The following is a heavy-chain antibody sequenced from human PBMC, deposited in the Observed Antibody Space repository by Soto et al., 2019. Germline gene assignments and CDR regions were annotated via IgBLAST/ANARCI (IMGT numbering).Heavy chain of an antibody. CDR1: GVSFNGYD. V-gene: IGHV3-30*02. Sequence: GGSLRLCCAASGVSFNGYDMHWVRQAPGKGPEWVAIISYDGSNEYYSDSVRGRFTISRDNSKDTLYLQMHSLRSEDTAIYSCARISRYCSGGDCHAWGQGTQIT. J-gene: IGHJ4*02. D-gene: IGHD2-15*01. CDR2: ISYDGSNE. CDR3: ARISRYCSGGDCHA.